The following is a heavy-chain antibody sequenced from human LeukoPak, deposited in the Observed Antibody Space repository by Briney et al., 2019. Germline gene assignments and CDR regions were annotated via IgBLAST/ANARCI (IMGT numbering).Heavy chain of an antibody. D-gene: IGHD5-18*01. Sequence: GGSLRLSCAASGFTFSNYGLHWVRQAPGKGLEWVAVIWYDGRKIYYTDSVKGRFTISRDKSKNTLYLQMNNLRAEDTALYSCAREAYSYGSTEYYFDLWGRGTLVTVSS. CDR3: AREAYSYGSTEYYFDL. CDR2: IWYDGRKI. V-gene: IGHV3-33*01. CDR1: GFTFSNYG. J-gene: IGHJ2*01.